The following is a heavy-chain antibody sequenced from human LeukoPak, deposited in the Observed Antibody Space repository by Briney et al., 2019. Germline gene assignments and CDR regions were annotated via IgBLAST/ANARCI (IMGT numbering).Heavy chain of an antibody. CDR3: ARDAAKAQLAYFDY. CDR2: INHSGST. Sequence: PSETLSLTCAVYGGSFSGYYWNWIRQPPGKGLEWIGEINHSGSTNYNPSLKSRVTISVDTSKNQFSLKLSSVTAADTAVYYCARDAAKAQLAYFDYWGQGTLVTVSS. CDR1: GGSFSGYY. V-gene: IGHV4-34*01. D-gene: IGHD6-13*01. J-gene: IGHJ4*02.